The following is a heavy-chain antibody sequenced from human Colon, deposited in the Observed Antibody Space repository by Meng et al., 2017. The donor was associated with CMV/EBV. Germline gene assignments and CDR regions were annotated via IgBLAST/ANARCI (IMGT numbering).Heavy chain of an antibody. CDR3: AHRRAVLIVDY. D-gene: IGHD2-8*01. V-gene: IGHV2-5*01. CDR2: IYWNDEK. J-gene: IGHJ4*02. Sequence: HITVKESRPTMGKPTHTLSPTCTFSGFSRSTSGEGVGWIRQPPGKALEWLGLIYWNDEKHYSPSLKNRLTITKDTSKDQVVLIMTNMDPVDTGTYYCAHRRAVLIVDYWGQGTLVTVSS. CDR1: GFSRSTSGEG.